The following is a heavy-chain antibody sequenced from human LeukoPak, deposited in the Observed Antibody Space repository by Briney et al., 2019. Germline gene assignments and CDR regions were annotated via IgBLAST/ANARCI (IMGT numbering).Heavy chain of an antibody. Sequence: GASVKVSCKASGYTFTGYYMHWVRQAPGQGLEWVGWINPNSGDTKYAQKFQGRVTMTRDTSISTAYTELSRLRSDDTAVYYCATQRGSYLWGTDFDYWGQGTLVTVSS. CDR2: INPNSGDT. J-gene: IGHJ4*02. CDR3: ATQRGSYLWGTDFDY. CDR1: GYTFTGYY. V-gene: IGHV1-2*02. D-gene: IGHD3-16*01.